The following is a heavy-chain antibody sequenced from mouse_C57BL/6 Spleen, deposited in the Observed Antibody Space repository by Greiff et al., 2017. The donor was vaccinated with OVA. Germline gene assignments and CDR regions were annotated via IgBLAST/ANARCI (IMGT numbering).Heavy chain of an antibody. CDR1: GFTFNTYA. CDR2: IRSKSSNYAT. D-gene: IGHD1-1*01. Sequence: DVMLVESGGGLVQPKGSLKLSCAASGFTFNTYAMHWVRQAPGKGLEWVARIRSKSSNYATYYADSVKDRFTISRDDSQSMLYLQMNNLKTEDTAMYYCVRDQDYYGSGNWYFDVWGTGTTVTVSS. V-gene: IGHV10-3*01. J-gene: IGHJ1*03. CDR3: VRDQDYYGSGNWYFDV.